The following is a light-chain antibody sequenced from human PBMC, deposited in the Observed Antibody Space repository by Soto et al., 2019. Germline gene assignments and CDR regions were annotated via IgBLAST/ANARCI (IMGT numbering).Light chain of an antibody. J-gene: IGKJ1*01. CDR3: QQYKSYKT. V-gene: IGKV1-5*01. CDR2: DAS. Sequence: DIPMTQSTSTLSASVGDRVTITCRASQTISSGLAWYQQKPGKAPKVLIYDASTLESGVPSRFSGSGSGPEFTLTISSLQSDDFATYYCQQYKSYKTFGQGTNVDIK. CDR1: QTISSG.